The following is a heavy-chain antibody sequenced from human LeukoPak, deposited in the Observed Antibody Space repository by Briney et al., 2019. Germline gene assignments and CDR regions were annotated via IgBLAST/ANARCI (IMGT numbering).Heavy chain of an antibody. CDR2: ISGGGGST. CDR1: GFTFSSYA. J-gene: IGHJ4*02. Sequence: GGSLRLSCAASGFTFSSYAMSWVRQAPGKGLEWVSAISGGGGSTYYADSVKGRFTISRDNSKNTLYLQMNSLRAEDTAVYYCAKIVGATTGYFDFWGQGTLVTVSS. D-gene: IGHD1-26*01. CDR3: AKIVGATTGYFDF. V-gene: IGHV3-23*01.